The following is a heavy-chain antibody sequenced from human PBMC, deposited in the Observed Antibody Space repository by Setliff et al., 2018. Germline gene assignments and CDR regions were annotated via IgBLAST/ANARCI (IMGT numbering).Heavy chain of an antibody. D-gene: IGHD4-17*01. CDR3: ARDGGDGYGVDVYAGGGFDI. CDR2: IKHSGNT. Sequence: PSETLSLTCAVSGYSISSPHYWGWIRQPPGKGLEWIGSIKHSGNTYYNPSLKSRVTISVDTSNNQFSLKLTSVTAADTAVYYCARDGGDGYGVDVYAGGGFDIWGQGTMVTVSS. J-gene: IGHJ3*02. V-gene: IGHV4-38-2*02. CDR1: GYSISSPHY.